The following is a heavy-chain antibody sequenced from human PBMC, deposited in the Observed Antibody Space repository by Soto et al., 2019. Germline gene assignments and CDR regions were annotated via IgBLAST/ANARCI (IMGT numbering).Heavy chain of an antibody. Sequence: GGSLRLSCVASGFTFISYSMNWVRQAPGKGLEWVSFIDENSDYKYYVDFVKGRFTIYRDNTKNTLYLQMDSLRVEDTAVYYCASHEARFREWLLPFDHWGQGTQVTVSS. V-gene: IGHV3-21*05. D-gene: IGHD3-22*01. CDR2: IDENSDYK. J-gene: IGHJ4*02. CDR3: ASHEARFREWLLPFDH. CDR1: GFTFISYS.